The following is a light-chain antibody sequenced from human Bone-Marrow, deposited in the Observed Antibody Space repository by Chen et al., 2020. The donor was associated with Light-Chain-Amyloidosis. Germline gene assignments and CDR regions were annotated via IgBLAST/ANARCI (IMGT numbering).Light chain of an antibody. CDR3: SSYTITNTLV. V-gene: IGLV2-14*01. J-gene: IGLJ1*01. CDR2: EVT. CDR1: SSDVGGDNH. Sequence: QSALTQPASVSGSPGQSITISCTGTSSDVGGDNHVSWYQQHPDIAPKLMIYEVTNRPSWVPDRCSGSKSDNTASLTISGLQTEDEADYFCSSYTITNTLVFGSGTRVTVL.